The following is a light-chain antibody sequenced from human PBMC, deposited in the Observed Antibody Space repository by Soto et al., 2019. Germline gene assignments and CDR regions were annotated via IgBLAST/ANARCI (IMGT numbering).Light chain of an antibody. CDR1: QSFTSPF. CDR2: TTY. V-gene: IGKV3-20*01. J-gene: IGKJ1*01. Sequence: EIVFRHSAGTLSLSPWKRATLSFTSSQSFTSPFLAWYQKKPGQPPRLLIYTTYGRATGIPDRFSGSVSGTDFPTTISRLAPEDSAVYYCQPYGSPTRTFGQVTQVEIK. CDR3: QPYGSPTRT.